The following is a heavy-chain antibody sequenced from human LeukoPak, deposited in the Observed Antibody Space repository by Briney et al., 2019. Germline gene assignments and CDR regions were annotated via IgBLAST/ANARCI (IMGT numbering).Heavy chain of an antibody. CDR3: ARVGGITVTGTYYFDY. Sequence: GGSLRLSCAASGFTFSSYWMHWVRQAPGKGLVWVSRINSDGSSTSYADSVKGRFTISRDNAKNTLYLQMNSLRAEDTAVYYCARVGGITVTGTYYFDYWAQGTLVTVSS. D-gene: IGHD4-17*01. CDR2: INSDGSST. CDR1: GFTFSSYW. V-gene: IGHV3-74*01. J-gene: IGHJ4*02.